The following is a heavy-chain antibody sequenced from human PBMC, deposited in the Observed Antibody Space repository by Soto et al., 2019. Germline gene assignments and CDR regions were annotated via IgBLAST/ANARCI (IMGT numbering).Heavy chain of an antibody. Sequence: GGSLRLSCAASGFTFSSYAMSWVRQAPGKGLEWVSAISGSGGSTYYADSVKGRFTISRDNSKNTLYLQMNSLRAEDTAVYYCAKDLYYYDSSGYAQVFDYWGQGTLVTVPS. CDR1: GFTFSSYA. D-gene: IGHD3-22*01. J-gene: IGHJ4*02. V-gene: IGHV3-23*01. CDR2: ISGSGGST. CDR3: AKDLYYYDSSGYAQVFDY.